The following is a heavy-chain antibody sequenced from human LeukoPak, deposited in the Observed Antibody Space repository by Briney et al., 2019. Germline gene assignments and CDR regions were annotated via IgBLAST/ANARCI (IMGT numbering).Heavy chain of an antibody. D-gene: IGHD5-18*01. J-gene: IGHJ4*02. CDR3: AKDLQLWFDPFDY. Sequence: GESLRLSCAASGFTFSSYGMHWVRQAPGKGLEWVAVISYDGSNKYYADSVKGRFTISRDNSKNTLYLQMNSLRAEDTAVYYCAKDLQLWFDPFDYWGQGILVTVSS. CDR1: GFTFSSYG. CDR2: ISYDGSNK. V-gene: IGHV3-30*18.